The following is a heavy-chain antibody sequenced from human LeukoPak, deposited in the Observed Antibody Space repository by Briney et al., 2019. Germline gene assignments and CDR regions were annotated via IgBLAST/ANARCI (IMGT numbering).Heavy chain of an antibody. CDR1: GYTFTSYD. J-gene: IGHJ4*02. Sequence: ASVKVSCKASGYTFTSYDINWVRQATGQGLEWMGWMNPNSGNTGYAQKFQGRVTMTRNTSISTAYMEPSSLRFEDTAVYYCAALGGYDRIALFDYWGQGTLVTVSS. D-gene: IGHD5-12*01. CDR3: AALGGYDRIALFDY. V-gene: IGHV1-8*01. CDR2: MNPNSGNT.